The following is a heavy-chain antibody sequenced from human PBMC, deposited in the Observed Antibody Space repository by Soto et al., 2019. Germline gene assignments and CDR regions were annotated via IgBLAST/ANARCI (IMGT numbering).Heavy chain of an antibody. CDR3: ARQRTSVVTQAYFDV. CDR1: GGSISSSNW. V-gene: IGHV4-4*02. Sequence: SETLSLTCAVSGGSISSSNWWSWVRQPPGKGLEWIGEIYHSGSTNYNPSLKSRVTISVDKSKNQFSLKLSSVTAADTAVYFCARQRTSVVTQAYFDVWGPGSLVTV. D-gene: IGHD2-21*02. CDR2: IYHSGST. J-gene: IGHJ4*02.